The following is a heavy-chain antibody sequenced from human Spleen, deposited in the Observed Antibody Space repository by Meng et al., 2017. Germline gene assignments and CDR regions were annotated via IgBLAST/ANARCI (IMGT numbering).Heavy chain of an antibody. CDR1: GGSISSSSYY. CDR3: ARGGDYGTFYYYYYAMDV. J-gene: IGHJ6*02. D-gene: IGHD4-17*01. Sequence: SETLSLTCSVSGGSISSSSYYWGWIRQPPGKGLEWIGTIYYSGSTYYNPSLKSRVTISVDTSKNQFSLKLSSVTAADTAVYYCARGGDYGTFYYYYYAMDVWGQGTTVTVSS. V-gene: IGHV4-39*07. CDR2: IYYSGST.